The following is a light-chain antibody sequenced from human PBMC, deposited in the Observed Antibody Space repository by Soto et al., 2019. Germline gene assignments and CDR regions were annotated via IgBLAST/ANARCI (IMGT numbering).Light chain of an antibody. Sequence: IQMTQSPSSVSASVGDRVTITCRASQDVKSWLAWYQQKPGKAPKLLINAASTLHTGVPSRFSGSGAGTEFNCTISDVQPEDFSTYYCQQGINFPLTFGGGTRVEIK. V-gene: IGKV1-12*01. CDR2: AAS. CDR3: QQGINFPLT. J-gene: IGKJ4*01. CDR1: QDVKSW.